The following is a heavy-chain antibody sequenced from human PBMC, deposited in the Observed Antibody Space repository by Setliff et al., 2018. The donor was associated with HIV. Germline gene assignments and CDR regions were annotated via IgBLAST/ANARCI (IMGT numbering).Heavy chain of an antibody. CDR2: ISYDETDK. Sequence: LRLSCAASGFTFSSYAMHWVRQSPGKGLEWMAVISYDETDKYYADSVKGRFTISRDNSKNMLYLQMNSLRAEDTAVYYCAKDGQRVGYGSDFDYWGQGTLVTVSS. V-gene: IGHV3-30*04. D-gene: IGHD6-25*01. J-gene: IGHJ4*02. CDR3: AKDGQRVGYGSDFDY. CDR1: GFTFSSYA.